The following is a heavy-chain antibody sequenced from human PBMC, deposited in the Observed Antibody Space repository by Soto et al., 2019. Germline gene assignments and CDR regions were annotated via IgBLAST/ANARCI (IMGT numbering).Heavy chain of an antibody. CDR3: ASRVECLYSGNDRYYFDH. J-gene: IGHJ4*02. D-gene: IGHD5-12*01. CDR1: GGSISTSAYY. CDR2: IYYSGTS. V-gene: IGHV4-39*01. Sequence: QLQLQESGPGLVKPGETVPLTCTVSGGSISTSAYYWGWIRQPPGKGLEWIGTIYYSGTSYHNPCPKSLVSISVETSKNQISLRFTSLTAADTAVYDCASRVECLYSGNDRYYFDHWGQGILVTVSS.